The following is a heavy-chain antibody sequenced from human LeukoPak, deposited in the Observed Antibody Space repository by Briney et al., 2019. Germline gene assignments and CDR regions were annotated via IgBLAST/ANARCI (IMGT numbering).Heavy chain of an antibody. J-gene: IGHJ4*02. CDR1: GYTFTGYY. V-gene: IGHV1-2*02. CDR3: ARGLDSGYDQGTYFFDN. Sequence: ASVKVSCKAAGYTFTGYYMHWVRQAPGQGLEWMGWINPNSGGTNYAQKFQGRVTMTRDTSISTAYMDLSSLRSDDTAVYYCARGLDSGYDQGTYFFDNWGQGTLVTVSS. CDR2: INPNSGGT. D-gene: IGHD5-12*01.